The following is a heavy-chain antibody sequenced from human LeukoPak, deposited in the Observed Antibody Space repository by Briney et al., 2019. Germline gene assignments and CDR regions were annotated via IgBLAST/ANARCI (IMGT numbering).Heavy chain of an antibody. Sequence: ASVKVSCKASGYTFTGYYMHWVRQAPGQGLEWMGWINPNSGGTNYAQKFQGRVAMTRDTSISTAYMELSRLRSDDTAVYYCARIPLYYYDSSGYSPIFDCWGQGTLVTVSS. CDR2: INPNSGGT. J-gene: IGHJ4*02. CDR3: ARIPLYYYDSSGYSPIFDC. D-gene: IGHD3-22*01. CDR1: GYTFTGYY. V-gene: IGHV1-2*02.